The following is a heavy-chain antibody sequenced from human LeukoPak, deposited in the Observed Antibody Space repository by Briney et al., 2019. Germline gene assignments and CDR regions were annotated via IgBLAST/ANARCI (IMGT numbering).Heavy chain of an antibody. CDR2: IYYSGST. Sequence: NASETLTLTCTVSGGAISSYYWSWIRQPPGKGLEWVGYIYYSGSTNYNPSLKSRVTISVDTSKNQFSLKLSCVTAADTAVYYCARRGSSGYLDCWGQETLVTVSS. CDR3: ARRGSSGYLDC. V-gene: IGHV4-59*01. D-gene: IGHD3-22*01. CDR1: GGAISSYY. J-gene: IGHJ4*02.